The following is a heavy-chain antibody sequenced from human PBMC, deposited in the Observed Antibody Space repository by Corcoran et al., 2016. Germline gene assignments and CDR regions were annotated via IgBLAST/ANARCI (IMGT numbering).Heavy chain of an antibody. CDR3: ASDGSRDIVGDYYFDY. V-gene: IGHV3-48*02. D-gene: IGHD1-26*01. CDR1: GFTFSSYT. J-gene: IGHJ4*02. CDR2: ISDSSSTI. Sequence: EVQLVESGGGLVQPGGSLRFSCAASGFTFSSYTMNWVRQAPGKGLEWISYISDSSSTIYYADSVKGRFTISRDDAKNSLYLQMNSLRDEDTAVYYWASDGSRDIVGDYYFDYWGQGTLVSVSS.